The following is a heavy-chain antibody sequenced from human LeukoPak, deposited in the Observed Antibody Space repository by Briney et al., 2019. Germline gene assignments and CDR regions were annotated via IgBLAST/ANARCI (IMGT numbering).Heavy chain of an antibody. V-gene: IGHV3-53*01. J-gene: IGHJ5*02. Sequence: GGSLRLSCAASGFTVSSNYMGWVRQAPGKGLEWVSVIYSGGSTYYADSVKGRFTISRDNSKNTLYLQMNSLRAEDTAVYYCARVEPPAGWFDPWGQGTLVTVSS. D-gene: IGHD6-25*01. CDR2: IYSGGST. CDR1: GFTVSSNY. CDR3: ARVEPPAGWFDP.